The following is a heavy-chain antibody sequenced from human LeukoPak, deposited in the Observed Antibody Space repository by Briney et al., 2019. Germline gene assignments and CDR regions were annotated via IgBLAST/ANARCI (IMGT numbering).Heavy chain of an antibody. CDR3: ARGGLTGYSSGWYWFDP. D-gene: IGHD6-19*01. V-gene: IGHV4-34*01. J-gene: IGHJ5*02. Sequence: SETLSLTCAVYGGSFSGYYWSWLRQPPGKGLEWIGEINHSGSTNYNPSLKSRVTISVDTSKNQFSLKLSSVTAADTAVYYCARGGLTGYSSGWYWFDPWGQGTLVTVSS. CDR2: INHSGST. CDR1: GGSFSGYY.